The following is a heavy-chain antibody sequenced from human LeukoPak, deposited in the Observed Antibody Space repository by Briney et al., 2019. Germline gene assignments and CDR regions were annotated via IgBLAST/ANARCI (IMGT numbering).Heavy chain of an antibody. CDR3: ARDRGERGYH. CDR1: GYSISSGYY. CDR2: GYHIGST. Sequence: PSETLSLTCAVPGYSISSGYYWAWIRQPPGKGLEWTGSGYHIGSTYYNPSLKSRVTISVDTTQNQFSLHLCSVCAPDTAVYYCARDRGERGYHGGQGTLVTVSS. V-gene: IGHV4-38-2*02. D-gene: IGHD3-10*01. J-gene: IGHJ4*02.